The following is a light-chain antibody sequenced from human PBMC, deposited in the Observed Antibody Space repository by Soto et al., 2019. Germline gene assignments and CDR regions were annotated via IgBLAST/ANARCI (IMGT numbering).Light chain of an antibody. CDR2: AAS. CDR1: QTIKNNF. V-gene: IGKV3-20*01. Sequence: IVLTQSPGTLSLPPGQGATLSRSASQTIKNNFLAWYQQRPGQTPRLLIHAASIRATGTPDRFTGSSSGTDFSLIISRLEPEDFAVCYWQQYVTSLSFGGGTRVQIQ. J-gene: IGKJ4*01. CDR3: QQYVTSLS.